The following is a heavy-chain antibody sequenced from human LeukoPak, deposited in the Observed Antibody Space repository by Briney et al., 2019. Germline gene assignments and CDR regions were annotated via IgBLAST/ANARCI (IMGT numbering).Heavy chain of an antibody. Sequence: PGGSLRLSCAASGFTFNNYAMSRVRQAPGKGLEWVAAINYSGGSTYYADSVKGRFTISRDNSKNTLYLQMNSLRAEDTAVYYCAKDLLSSLVRGVTIEGHDYWGQGTLVTVSS. CDR3: AKDLLSSLVRGVTIEGHDY. J-gene: IGHJ4*02. CDR1: GFTFNNYA. CDR2: INYSGGST. D-gene: IGHD3-10*01. V-gene: IGHV3-23*01.